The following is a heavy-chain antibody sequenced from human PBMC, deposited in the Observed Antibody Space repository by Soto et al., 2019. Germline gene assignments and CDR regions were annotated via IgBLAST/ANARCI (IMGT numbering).Heavy chain of an antibody. CDR2: ISGSGGST. Sequence: GGSLRLSCAASGFTFSSYAMSWVRQAPGKGLEWVSAISGSGGSTYYADSVKGRFTISRDNSKNTLYLQMNSLRAEDTAVYYCAKVRVATVGYYYYYGMDVWGQGTTVTVSS. CDR1: GFTFSSYA. V-gene: IGHV3-23*01. J-gene: IGHJ6*02. D-gene: IGHD5-12*01. CDR3: AKVRVATVGYYYYYGMDV.